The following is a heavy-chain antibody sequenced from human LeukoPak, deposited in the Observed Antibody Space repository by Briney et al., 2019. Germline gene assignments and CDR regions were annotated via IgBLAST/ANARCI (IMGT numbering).Heavy chain of an antibody. D-gene: IGHD3-22*01. CDR1: GGSISSYY. J-gene: IGHJ4*02. Sequence: SETLSLTCTVSGGSISSYYWSWIRQPPGKGLEWIGYIYYSGSTNYNPSLKSRVTISVDTSKNQFSLKLSSVTAADTAVYYCARDGGHAYDSSGYYLFDYWGQGTLVTVSS. CDR2: IYYSGST. CDR3: ARDGGHAYDSSGYYLFDY. V-gene: IGHV4-59*01.